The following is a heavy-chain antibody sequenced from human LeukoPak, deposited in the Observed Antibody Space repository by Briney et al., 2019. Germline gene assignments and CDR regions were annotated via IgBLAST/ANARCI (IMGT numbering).Heavy chain of an antibody. Sequence: SETLSLTCAVYGGSFSGYYWSWIRQPPGKGLEWIGEINHSGSTNYNPSLKSRVTISVDTSKNQFSLRLSSVTAADTALYYCARRLHYYYMDVWGKGTTVTVSS. CDR3: ARRLHYYYMDV. CDR2: INHSGST. J-gene: IGHJ6*03. CDR1: GGSFSGYY. V-gene: IGHV4-34*01. D-gene: IGHD5/OR15-5a*01.